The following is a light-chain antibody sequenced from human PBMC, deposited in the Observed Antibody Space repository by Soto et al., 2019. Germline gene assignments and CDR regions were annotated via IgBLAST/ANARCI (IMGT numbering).Light chain of an antibody. V-gene: IGLV2-8*01. CDR1: SSGTGDYNY. Sequence: QSVLTQPPSASGSPGQSVTISCSGTSSGTGDYNYVSWYQQHPGKAPKLMIYGVSKRPSGVPDRFSGSKSGNTASLTVSGLQAEDEADYYCSSYAGSDNYVFGTGTKVTVL. CDR2: GVS. J-gene: IGLJ1*01. CDR3: SSYAGSDNYV.